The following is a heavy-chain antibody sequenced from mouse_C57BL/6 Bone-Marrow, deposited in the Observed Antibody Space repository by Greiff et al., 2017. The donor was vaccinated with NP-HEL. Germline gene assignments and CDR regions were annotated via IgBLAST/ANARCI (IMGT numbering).Heavy chain of an antibody. Sequence: DVQLQESGPVLVKPGASVKMSCKASGYTFTDYYMNWVKQSHGKSLEWIGVINPYNGGTSYNQKFKGKATLTVDKSSSTAYMELNSLTSEDSAVYYCARRLGLFAYWGQGTLVTVSA. CDR3: ARRLGLFAY. V-gene: IGHV1-19*01. CDR1: GYTFTDYY. D-gene: IGHD4-1*01. CDR2: INPYNGGT. J-gene: IGHJ3*01.